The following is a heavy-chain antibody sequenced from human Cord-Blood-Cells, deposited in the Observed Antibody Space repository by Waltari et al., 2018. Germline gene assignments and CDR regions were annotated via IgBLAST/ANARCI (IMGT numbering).Heavy chain of an antibody. D-gene: IGHD6-6*01. Sequence: QVQLVQSGAEVKKPGASVKVSCKVSGYTLTELSMHWVRQAPGKGLEWMGVFDPEDGETIYAQKFQGRVTMTEDTATDTAYMELSSLRSEDTAVYYCATAEPLGSSSSGKGAFDIWGQGTMVTVSS. V-gene: IGHV1-24*01. CDR3: ATAEPLGSSSSGKGAFDI. J-gene: IGHJ3*02. CDR1: GYTLTELS. CDR2: FDPEDGET.